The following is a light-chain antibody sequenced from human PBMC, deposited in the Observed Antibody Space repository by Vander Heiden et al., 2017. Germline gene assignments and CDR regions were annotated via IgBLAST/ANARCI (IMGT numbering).Light chain of an antibody. Sequence: QSALTPPAPVSGSPGQSIPISCTGTSSDVGGYNYVSWYQQHPGKAPKVMIYDVSNRPSGVSNRFSGSKSGNTASLTISGLQAEDEADYYCTSYTSRTTWVFGGGTKLTVL. CDR3: TSYTSRTTWV. V-gene: IGLV2-14*03. CDR1: SSDVGGYNY. CDR2: DVS. J-gene: IGLJ2*01.